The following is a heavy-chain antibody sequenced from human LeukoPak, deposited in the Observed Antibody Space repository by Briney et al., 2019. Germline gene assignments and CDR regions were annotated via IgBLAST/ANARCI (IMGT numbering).Heavy chain of an antibody. V-gene: IGHV1-69*05. J-gene: IGHJ4*02. D-gene: IGHD6-6*01. CDR1: GGTFSSYA. CDR2: IIPIFGTA. CDR3: ARDRLPGHYFDY. Sequence: ASVKVSCKASGGTFSSYAISWVRQAPGQGLEWMGGIIPIFGTANYAQKFQGRVTITTDESASTAYMELSSLRSEDTAVYYCARDRLPGHYFDYWGQGTLVTVSS.